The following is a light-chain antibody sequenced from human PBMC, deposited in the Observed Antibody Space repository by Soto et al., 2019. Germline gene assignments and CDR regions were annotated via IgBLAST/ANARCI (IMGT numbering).Light chain of an antibody. CDR1: RSDVGGYNY. J-gene: IGLJ3*02. Sequence: QSALTQPASVSGSPGQSITISCTGTRSDVGGYNYVSWYQQHPGKAPKLMIYEVSKRPSGVSNRFSGSKSGNTASLTISGLQAEDEADYYCSSYTSSSTLGVFGGGTKLTVL. V-gene: IGLV2-14*01. CDR2: EVS. CDR3: SSYTSSSTLGV.